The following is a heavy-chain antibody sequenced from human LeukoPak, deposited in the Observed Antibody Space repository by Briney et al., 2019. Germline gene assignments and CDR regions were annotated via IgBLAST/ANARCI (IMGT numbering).Heavy chain of an antibody. CDR2: INPNSGGT. V-gene: IGHV1-2*02. Sequence: ASVKVSCKASGYTFTGYYMHWVRQAPGQGLEWMGWINPNSGGTNYAQKFQGRVTMTRDTSISTAYMELSRLRSEDTAVYYCASYSSSWPRFELVGYYYYMDVWGKGTTVTVSS. CDR1: GYTFTGYY. J-gene: IGHJ6*03. CDR3: ASYSSSWPRFELVGYYYYMDV. D-gene: IGHD6-13*01.